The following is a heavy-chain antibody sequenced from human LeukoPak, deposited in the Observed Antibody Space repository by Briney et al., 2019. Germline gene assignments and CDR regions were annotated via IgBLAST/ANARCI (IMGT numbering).Heavy chain of an antibody. V-gene: IGHV3-23*01. D-gene: IGHD3-22*01. CDR2: ISGSGGST. CDR1: GFTFSSYA. Sequence: PGGSLRLSCAVSGFTFSSYAMSWVRQPPGKGLEWVSVISGSGGSTYYADSVKGRFTISRDNSKNTLYLQMNSLRAEDTAVYYCAKAGVGYYDSSVPHYFDYWGQGTLVTVSS. J-gene: IGHJ4*02. CDR3: AKAGVGYYDSSVPHYFDY.